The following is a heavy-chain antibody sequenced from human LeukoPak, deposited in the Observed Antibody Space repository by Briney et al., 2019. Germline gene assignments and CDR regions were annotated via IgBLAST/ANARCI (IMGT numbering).Heavy chain of an antibody. V-gene: IGHV5-51*01. CDR3: ARRGTTIFGVDPYYYYYYMDV. J-gene: IGHJ6*03. CDR2: IYPGDSDT. Sequence: GESLKISCKGSGYSFTSYWIGWVRQMPGKGLEWTGIIYPGDSDTRYSPSFQGQVTISADKSISTAYLQWNSLKASDTAMYYCARRGTTIFGVDPYYYYYYMDVWGKGTTVTVSS. D-gene: IGHD3-3*01. CDR1: GYSFTSYW.